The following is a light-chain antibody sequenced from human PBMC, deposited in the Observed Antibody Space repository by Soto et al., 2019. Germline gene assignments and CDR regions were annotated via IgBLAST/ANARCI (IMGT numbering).Light chain of an antibody. CDR2: STY. Sequence: QTVVTQEPALSVSPGGTVTLTCGLSSASITTNYQPSGFQQTPGQAPRTLIYSTYTRSSGVPDRFSGSILGNKAALTITGAQTDDEAVYYCVVFMGSGISMFCGGTKLTVL. V-gene: IGLV8-61*01. J-gene: IGLJ3*02. CDR3: VVFMGSGISM. CDR1: SASITTNYQ.